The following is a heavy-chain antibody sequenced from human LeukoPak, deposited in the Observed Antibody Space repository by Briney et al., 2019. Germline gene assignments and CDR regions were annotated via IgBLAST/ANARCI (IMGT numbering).Heavy chain of an antibody. CDR1: GFTFSSYG. D-gene: IGHD6-19*01. CDR2: IWYDGSNK. Sequence: GRSLRLSCAASGFTFSSYGMHWVRQAPGKGLEWVAVIWYDGSNKYYADSVEGRFTISRDNSKNTLYLQMNSLRAEDTAVYYCATLMAGTRVDYWGQGTLVTVSS. V-gene: IGHV3-33*01. CDR3: ATLMAGTRVDY. J-gene: IGHJ4*02.